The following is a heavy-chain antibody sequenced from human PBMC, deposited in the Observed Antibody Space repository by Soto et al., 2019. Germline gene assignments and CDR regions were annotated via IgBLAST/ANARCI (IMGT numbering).Heavy chain of an antibody. CDR2: ISYDGSNK. CDR1: GFTFSSCA. D-gene: IGHD5-18*01. J-gene: IGHJ6*02. Sequence: GSLRLSCAASGFTFSSCAMHWVRQAPGKGLEWVAVISYDGSNKYYADSVKGRFTISRDNSKNTLYLQMNSLRAEDTAVYYCARDIQPYYYYYGMDVWGQGTTVTVSS. CDR3: ARDIQPYYYYYGMDV. V-gene: IGHV3-30-3*01.